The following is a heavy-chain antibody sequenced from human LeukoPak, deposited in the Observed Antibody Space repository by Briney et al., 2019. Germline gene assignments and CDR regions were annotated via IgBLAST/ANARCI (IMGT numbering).Heavy chain of an antibody. CDR2: TYYSGST. D-gene: IGHD1-26*01. CDR1: GGSIKSYY. Sequence: SETLSLTCTVSGGSIKSYYWSWIRQPPGKGLEWIGNTYYSGSTNYSPSLKSRVTISIDTSKNQFSLKLSSVTAADTAVYYCARHISSGGTYAHFDYWGQGTLVTVSS. V-gene: IGHV4-59*08. J-gene: IGHJ4*02. CDR3: ARHISSGGTYAHFDY.